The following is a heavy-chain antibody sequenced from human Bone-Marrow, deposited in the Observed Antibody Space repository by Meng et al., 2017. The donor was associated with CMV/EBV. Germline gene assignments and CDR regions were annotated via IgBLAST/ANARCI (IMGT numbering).Heavy chain of an antibody. CDR2: ISYDGTNK. D-gene: IGHD3-3*01. Sequence: GESLKISCAASGFTFSSYWMSWVRQAPGKGLDWVAVISYDGTNKYYADSVKGRFTISRDNSKNTLYLQMNSLRAEDTAVYYCARGEAFWSGHYTGIGSGGWGQGTLVTVSS. V-gene: IGHV3-30*03. J-gene: IGHJ4*02. CDR1: GFTFSSYW. CDR3: ARGEAFWSGHYTGIGSGG.